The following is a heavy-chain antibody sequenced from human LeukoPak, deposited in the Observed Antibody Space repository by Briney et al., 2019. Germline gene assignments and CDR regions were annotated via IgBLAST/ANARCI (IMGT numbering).Heavy chain of an antibody. D-gene: IGHD6-13*01. J-gene: IGHJ3*02. CDR2: IIPIFGTA. V-gene: IGHV1-69*05. Sequence: SVKVSCKASGGTFSSYAISWVRQAPGQGLEWMGGIIPIFGTANYAQKFQGRVTITTDESTSTAYMELSSLRSEDTAVYYCASVRPSPYSSSWGGAFDIWGQGTMVTVSS. CDR1: GGTFSSYA. CDR3: ASVRPSPYSSSWGGAFDI.